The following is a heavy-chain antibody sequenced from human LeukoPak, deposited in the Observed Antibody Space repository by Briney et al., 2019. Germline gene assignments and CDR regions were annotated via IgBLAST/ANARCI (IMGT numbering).Heavy chain of an antibody. D-gene: IGHD3-22*01. Sequence: GGSLRLSCAASRFMFTSYWMSWVRQAPGKGLEWVANINYDGSEKYNSDSVKGRFTISRDNAKNSLYLHMNSLRAEDTAVYYCARVRVGGTNYFDSRGQGTLVTVSS. V-gene: IGHV3-7*04. CDR3: ARVRVGGTNYFDS. CDR2: INYDGSEK. J-gene: IGHJ4*02. CDR1: RFMFTSYW.